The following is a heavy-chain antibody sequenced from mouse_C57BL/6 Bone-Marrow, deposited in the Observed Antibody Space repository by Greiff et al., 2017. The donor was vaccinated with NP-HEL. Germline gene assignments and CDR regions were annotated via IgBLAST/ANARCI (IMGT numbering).Heavy chain of an antibody. CDR1: GYTFTSYW. CDR3: ARPRGWAWYFDV. J-gene: IGHJ1*03. V-gene: IGHV1-7*01. CDR2: INPSSGYT. D-gene: IGHD3-3*01. Sequence: VQLQQSGAELAKPGASVKLSCKASGYTFTSYWMHWVKQRPGQGLEWIGDINPSSGYTKYNQKFKGKATLTADKSSSTAYMQLSSLTYEDSAVYYCARPRGWAWYFDVWGTGTTVTVSS.